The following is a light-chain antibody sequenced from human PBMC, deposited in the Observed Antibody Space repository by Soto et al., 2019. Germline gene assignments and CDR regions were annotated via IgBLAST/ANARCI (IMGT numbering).Light chain of an antibody. Sequence: EIQMTQSPSYVSASVGDRGTITCRASQGISSWLAWYQQKPGKAPNLLIYSASNLKIGVPSRFSGTGSGTDFTLTISSPQPEDFATYYCQQANSFPYTFGPGTKLEIK. J-gene: IGKJ2*01. V-gene: IGKV1-12*01. CDR2: SAS. CDR3: QQANSFPYT. CDR1: QGISSW.